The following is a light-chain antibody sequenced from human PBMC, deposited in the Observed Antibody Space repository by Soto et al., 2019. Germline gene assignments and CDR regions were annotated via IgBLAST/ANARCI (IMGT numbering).Light chain of an antibody. CDR2: GAS. CDR3: QQYGTYLWT. Sequence: IQMTQSPSSLSASVGDRVTITCRASQDISDDVGWYQQTPGKAPKLLISGASRLQSGVPSRFSGSGSGAAFTLTITSLRPEDSATYYCQQYGTYLWTFGQGTRVEIK. V-gene: IGKV1-17*01. J-gene: IGKJ1*01. CDR1: QDISDD.